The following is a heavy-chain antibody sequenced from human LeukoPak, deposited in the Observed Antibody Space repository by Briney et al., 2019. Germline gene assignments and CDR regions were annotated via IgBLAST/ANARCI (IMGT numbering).Heavy chain of an antibody. V-gene: IGHV4-4*09. J-gene: IGHJ4*02. CDR3: ARQSEAAAGDY. Sequence: PSETLSLTCTVSGGSISIYYWSWIRHPPGKGLEWIGYIYTSGSTNYNPSLKSRVTISVDTSKNKFSLKLSSVTAADTAVYYCARQSEAAAGDYWGQGTLVTVSS. D-gene: IGHD6-13*01. CDR2: IYTSGST. CDR1: GGSISIYY.